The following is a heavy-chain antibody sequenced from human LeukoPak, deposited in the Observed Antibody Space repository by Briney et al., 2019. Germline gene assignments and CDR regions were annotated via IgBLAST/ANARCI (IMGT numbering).Heavy chain of an antibody. Sequence: GGSLILSCAASGFSFSSHAMHWVRQAPGKGLEYVSTISYDGGTTYYANSVKGRFFTSRDNSKNTLYLQMGSLRAEDMAVYYCVRDTSGHNAFDIWGQGALVTVSS. CDR2: ISYDGGTT. J-gene: IGHJ3*02. CDR1: GFSFSSHA. D-gene: IGHD6-19*01. V-gene: IGHV3-64*01. CDR3: VRDTSGHNAFDI.